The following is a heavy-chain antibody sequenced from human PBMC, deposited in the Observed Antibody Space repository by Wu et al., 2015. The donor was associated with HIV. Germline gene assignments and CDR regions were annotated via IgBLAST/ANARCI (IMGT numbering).Heavy chain of an antibody. Sequence: QVQLVQSGAEVKKPGSSVKVSCKASGGTFSTFGISWVRQAPGQGLEWLGRIVPLFDAPNHARKFQGRLTITADGSTATAYMEVNNLTSEDTAVYYCARGLRDILTGYYSAFEYWGQGSLVTVS. D-gene: IGHD3-9*01. J-gene: IGHJ4*02. CDR2: IVPLFDAP. CDR3: ARGLRDILTGYYSAFEY. V-gene: IGHV1-69*13. CDR1: GGTFSTFG.